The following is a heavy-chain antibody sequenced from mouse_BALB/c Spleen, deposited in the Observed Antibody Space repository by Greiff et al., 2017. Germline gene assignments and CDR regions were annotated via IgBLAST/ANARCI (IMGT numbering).Heavy chain of an antibody. Sequence: QAPGKGLKWMGWINTYTGEPTYADDFKGRFAFSLETSASTAYLQINNLKNEDTATYFCARGHYGSSYVRFDYWGQGTTLTVSS. V-gene: IGHV9-3-1*01. CDR3: ARGHYGSSYVRFDY. D-gene: IGHD1-1*01. J-gene: IGHJ2*01. CDR2: INTYTGEP.